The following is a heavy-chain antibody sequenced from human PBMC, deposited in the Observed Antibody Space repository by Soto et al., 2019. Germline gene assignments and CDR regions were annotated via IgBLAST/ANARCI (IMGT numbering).Heavy chain of an antibody. CDR1: GFTFSSYG. J-gene: IGHJ5*01. V-gene: IGHV3-30*18. Sequence: QVQLVESGGGVVQPGRSLRLSCAASGFTFSSYGMHWVRQAPGKGPEWVTVISYDGSNKYYADSVKGRFTISRDNSKNTLYLQMSSLRAEDTAVYYCAKDLGASGWYWIDSWGQGTLVTVSS. CDR3: AKDLGASGWYWIDS. D-gene: IGHD6-19*01. CDR2: ISYDGSNK.